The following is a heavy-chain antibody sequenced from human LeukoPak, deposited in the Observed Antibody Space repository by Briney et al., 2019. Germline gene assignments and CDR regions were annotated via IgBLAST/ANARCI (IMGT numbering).Heavy chain of an antibody. D-gene: IGHD2-15*01. Sequence: ASVKVSCKASGYTFTGYYMQWVRQAPGQGLEWMGWINPNSGGTNYAQKFQGRVTMTRDTSISTAYMELSRLRSDDTAVYYCANYCSGCSCYSGNAFDIWGQGTMVTVSS. CDR1: GYTFTGYY. J-gene: IGHJ3*02. CDR3: ANYCSGCSCYSGNAFDI. V-gene: IGHV1-2*02. CDR2: INPNSGGT.